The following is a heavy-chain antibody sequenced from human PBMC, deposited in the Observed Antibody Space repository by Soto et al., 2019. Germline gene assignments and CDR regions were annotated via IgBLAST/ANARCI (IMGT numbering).Heavy chain of an antibody. D-gene: IGHD2-2*01. CDR3: ARDPDIVVVPGPWRAYYGMDV. CDR2: IWYDGSNK. J-gene: IGHJ6*02. CDR1: GFTFSSYG. Sequence: PGGSLRLSCAASGFTFSSYGMHWVRQAPGKGLEWVAVIWYDGSNKYYADSVKGRFTISRDNSKNTLYLQMNSLRAEDTAVYYCARDPDIVVVPGPWRAYYGMDVWGQGTTVTVSS. V-gene: IGHV3-33*01.